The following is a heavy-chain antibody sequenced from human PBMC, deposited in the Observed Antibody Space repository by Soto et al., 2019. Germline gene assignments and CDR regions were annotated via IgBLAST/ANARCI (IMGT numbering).Heavy chain of an antibody. J-gene: IGHJ3*02. Sequence: GESLKISCAASGFTFSSYGMHWVRQAPGKGLEWVAVIWYDGSNKYYADSVKGRFTISRDNSKNTLYLQMNSLRAEDTAVYYCARDYDILTGYDAFDIWGQGTMVTVSS. CDR2: IWYDGSNK. D-gene: IGHD3-9*01. CDR3: ARDYDILTGYDAFDI. CDR1: GFTFSSYG. V-gene: IGHV3-33*01.